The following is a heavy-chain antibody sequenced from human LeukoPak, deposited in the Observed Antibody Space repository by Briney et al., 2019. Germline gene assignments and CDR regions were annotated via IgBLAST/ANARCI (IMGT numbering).Heavy chain of an antibody. J-gene: IGHJ4*02. CDR2: ISGSGGST. D-gene: IGHD3-3*01. CDR3: AKDSAKLRFLEWLFNYFDY. V-gene: IGHV3-23*01. Sequence: GGSLRLSCAASGFTFSSYAMRWVRQAPGKGLEWVSGISGSGGSTYYLDSVKGRFTISRDNSKNTLYLQMNSLRAEDTAVYYCAKDSAKLRFLEWLFNYFDYWGQGTLVTVSS. CDR1: GFTFSSYA.